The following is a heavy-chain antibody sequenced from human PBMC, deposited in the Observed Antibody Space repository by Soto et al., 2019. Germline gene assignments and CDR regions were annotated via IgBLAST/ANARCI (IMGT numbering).Heavy chain of an antibody. V-gene: IGHV1-18*01. CDR2: ISAYNDKT. CDR3: ARFTGISKWTFDS. D-gene: IGHD1-26*01. CDR1: GYTFTSYG. J-gene: IGHJ4*02. Sequence: ASVKVSCKASGYTFTSYGISWVLQAPGQGLEWMGWISAYNDKTTYAQKFQGRLTMTTDTSSNTAYMELRSLRYDDTAVYYCARFTGISKWTFDSWGQGTLVTVSS.